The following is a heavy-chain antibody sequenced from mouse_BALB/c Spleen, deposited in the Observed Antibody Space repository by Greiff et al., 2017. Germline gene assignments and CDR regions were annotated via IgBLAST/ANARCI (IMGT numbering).Heavy chain of an antibody. D-gene: IGHD2-4*01. J-gene: IGHJ2*01. CDR2: IYPGNVNT. CDR3: ARSDYDVFDY. V-gene: IGHV1S56*01. Sequence: QVQLQQSGPELVKPGASVRISCKASGYTFTSYYIHWVKQRPGQGLEWIGWIYPGNVNTKYNEKFKGKATLTADKSSSTAYMQLSSLTSEDSAVYFCARSDYDVFDYWGQGTTLTVSS. CDR1: GYTFTSYY.